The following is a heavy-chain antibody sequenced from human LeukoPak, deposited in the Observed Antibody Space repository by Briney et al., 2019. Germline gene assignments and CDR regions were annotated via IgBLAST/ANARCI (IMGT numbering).Heavy chain of an antibody. V-gene: IGHV3-23*01. CDR2: ISGSGGST. Sequence: GGSLRLSCAASGSTFSSYAMSWVRQAPGKGLEWVSAISGSGGSTYYADSVKGRFTISRDNSKNTLYLQMNSLRAEDTAVYYCAKDLLAEYFQHWGQGALVTVSS. J-gene: IGHJ1*01. CDR3: AKDLLAEYFQH. CDR1: GSTFSSYA.